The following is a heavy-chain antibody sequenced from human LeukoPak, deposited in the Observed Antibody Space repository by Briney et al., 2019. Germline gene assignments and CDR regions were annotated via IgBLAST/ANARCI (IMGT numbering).Heavy chain of an antibody. D-gene: IGHD6-13*01. CDR2: IYTSGST. Sequence: PSETLSLTCTVSGGSISSYYWSWIRQPAGKGLEWIGRIYTSGSTNYNPSLKSRVTMSVDTSKNQFSLKLNSVTAADTAVYYCARDLGGIAAAGTLFDYWGQGTLVTVSS. CDR1: GGSISSYY. V-gene: IGHV4-4*07. CDR3: ARDLGGIAAAGTLFDY. J-gene: IGHJ4*02.